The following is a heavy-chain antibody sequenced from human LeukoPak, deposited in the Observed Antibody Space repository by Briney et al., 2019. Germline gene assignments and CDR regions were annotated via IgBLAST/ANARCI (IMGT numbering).Heavy chain of an antibody. CDR1: GFTFSSYW. CDR2: IKQDGSEK. Sequence: GGSLRLSCAASGFTFSSYWMSWVRQAPGKGLEWVANIKQDGSEKYYVDSVKGRFTISRDNAKNSLYLQMNSLRAEDTAVYYCAKVGVAKKPYYFDYWGQGTLVTVSS. CDR3: AKVGVAKKPYYFDY. V-gene: IGHV3-7*05. D-gene: IGHD3-3*01. J-gene: IGHJ4*02.